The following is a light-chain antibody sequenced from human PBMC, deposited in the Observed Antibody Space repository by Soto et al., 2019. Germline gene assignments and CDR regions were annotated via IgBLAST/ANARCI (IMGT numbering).Light chain of an antibody. Sequence: EIGLTQSPGTLSLSPGERATLSCRASQSVPRSYLAWYQQKPGQAPRLLIYGTSSRATGIPDRFSGSGSGTDFTLTISRLEPEDFAVFYCQQYGSSITFCQGTRLEIK. V-gene: IGKV3-20*01. J-gene: IGKJ5*01. CDR2: GTS. CDR3: QQYGSSIT. CDR1: QSVPRSY.